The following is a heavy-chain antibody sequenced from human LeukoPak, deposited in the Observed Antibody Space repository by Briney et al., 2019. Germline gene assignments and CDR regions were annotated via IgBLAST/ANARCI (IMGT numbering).Heavy chain of an antibody. CDR3: ARAYNGYDPFDY. Sequence: SVKVSCKASGGTFSSYAISWVRQAPGQGLEWMGGIIPIFGTANYAQKFQGRVTITADESTSTAYMELSSLRSEDTAVYYCARAYNGYDPFDYWGQGTLVTVSS. CDR2: IIPIFGTA. D-gene: IGHD5-12*01. CDR1: GGTFSSYA. J-gene: IGHJ4*02. V-gene: IGHV1-69*13.